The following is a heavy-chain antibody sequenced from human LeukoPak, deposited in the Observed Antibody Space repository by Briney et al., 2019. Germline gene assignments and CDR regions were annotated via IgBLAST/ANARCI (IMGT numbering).Heavy chain of an antibody. CDR1: EYTFTNFY. V-gene: IGHV1-46*01. J-gene: IGHJ4*02. Sequence: GASVKVSCKASEYTFTNFYMHWVRQAPGQGLEWMGRIYPSGGGTNNAQKFQGRVTMTRDTSTSTVYIELSSLRSEDTAVYFCARTDGVAGSYYFDYWGQGTLVTVSP. CDR3: ARTDGVAGSYYFDY. CDR2: IYPSGGGT. D-gene: IGHD2-8*01.